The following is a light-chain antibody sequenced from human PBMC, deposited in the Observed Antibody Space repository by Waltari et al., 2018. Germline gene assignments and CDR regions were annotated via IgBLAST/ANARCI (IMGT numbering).Light chain of an antibody. J-gene: IGLJ2*01. CDR3: AAWDDSLNGPV. CDR1: NSNIANNA. CDR2: DDD. V-gene: IGLV1-36*01. Sequence: QSVLTQPPSVSESPGQRVTMSCSGSNSNIANNAVNWYQQHPGRAPKLLIHDDDLVASGVSDRFSGSKASTSASLAISGRQSEDEADYYCAAWDDSLNGPVFGGGTKLTVV.